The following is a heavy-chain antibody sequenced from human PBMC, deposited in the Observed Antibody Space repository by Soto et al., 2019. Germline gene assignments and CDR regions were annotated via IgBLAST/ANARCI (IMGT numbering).Heavy chain of an antibody. CDR2: IYYSGST. Sequence: PSETLSLTCTVSGGSVSSGAYYWSWIRQRPGKGLEWIGYIYYSGSTNYNPSLKSRVTISVDTSKNQFSLKLSSVTAADTAVYYCARGLPPYRVSSGWYFDYWGQGTLVTVSS. CDR1: GGSVSSGAYY. V-gene: IGHV4-61*08. J-gene: IGHJ4*02. CDR3: ARGLPPYRVSSGWYFDY. D-gene: IGHD6-19*01.